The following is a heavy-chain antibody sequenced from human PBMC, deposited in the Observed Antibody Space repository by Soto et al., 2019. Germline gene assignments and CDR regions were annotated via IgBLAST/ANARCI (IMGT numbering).Heavy chain of an antibody. CDR3: SLDYYGSGSYPNDAFDI. CDR1: GFTFSSSA. D-gene: IGHD3-10*01. Sequence: GGSLRLSCAASGFTFSSSAMSWVRQAPGKRREWVSAISGSGGSPYYADSVKGRFTISRDNYKKTLYLQMNSLRAEDTAVYYCSLDYYGSGSYPNDAFDIWGQGTMVTVSS. CDR2: ISGSGGSP. J-gene: IGHJ3*02. V-gene: IGHV3-23*01.